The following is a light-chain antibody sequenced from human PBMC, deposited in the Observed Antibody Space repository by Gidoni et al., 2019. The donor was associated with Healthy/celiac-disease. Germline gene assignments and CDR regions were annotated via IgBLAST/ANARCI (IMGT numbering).Light chain of an antibody. CDR2: DAS. CDR3: QQYDNLPLFT. Sequence: DLQMTQSPSSLSASVGDRVTITCQASQYISNYLNWYQQNPGKAPKLLIYDASNLETGVPSRFSGSGSGTDFTFTISSLQPEDIATYYCQQYDNLPLFTFGPGTKVDIK. CDR1: QYISNY. V-gene: IGKV1-33*01. J-gene: IGKJ3*01.